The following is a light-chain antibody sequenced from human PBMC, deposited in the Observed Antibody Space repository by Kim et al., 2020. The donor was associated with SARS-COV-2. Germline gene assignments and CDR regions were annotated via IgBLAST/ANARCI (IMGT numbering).Light chain of an antibody. CDR2: DVS. CDR3: SSFTTTNIV. CDR1: SSDIGAYNY. V-gene: IGLV2-14*03. J-gene: IGLJ2*01. Sequence: PGQSITISCTGSSSDIGAYNYVSWYQQHPGKAPKLMIYDVSDRPSGVSNRFSGSKSGITASLTISGLQAEDEAHYYCSSFTTTNIVFGGGTQLTVL.